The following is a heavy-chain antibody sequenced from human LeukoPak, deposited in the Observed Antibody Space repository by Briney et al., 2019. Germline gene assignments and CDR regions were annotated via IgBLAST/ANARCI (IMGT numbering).Heavy chain of an antibody. CDR2: IYSGGST. D-gene: IGHD3-22*01. Sequence: GGSPRLSCAASGFTVSSNYMSWVRQAPGKGLEWVSVIYSGGSTYYADSVKGRFTISRDNSKNTLYLQMNSLRAEDTAVYYCASYYDSSGYYYNPPDAFDIWGQGTMVTVSS. J-gene: IGHJ3*02. CDR1: GFTVSSNY. V-gene: IGHV3-66*01. CDR3: ASYYDSSGYYYNPPDAFDI.